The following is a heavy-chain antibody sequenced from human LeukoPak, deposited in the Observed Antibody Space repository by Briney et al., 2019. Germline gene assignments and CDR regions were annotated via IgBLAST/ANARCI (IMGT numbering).Heavy chain of an antibody. D-gene: IGHD6-25*01. CDR3: ARKGIGSSRYQNMDV. CDR1: GFTFSSYA. Sequence: GSLRLSCAASGFTFSSYAMSWVHQAPGKGPEWVSTISIDGGRTYYADSVKGRFTVSRDTSKNTLYLQMNSLRAEDTAVYYCARKGIGSSRYQNMDVWGKGTTVTVSS. CDR2: ISIDGGRT. J-gene: IGHJ6*03. V-gene: IGHV3-23*01.